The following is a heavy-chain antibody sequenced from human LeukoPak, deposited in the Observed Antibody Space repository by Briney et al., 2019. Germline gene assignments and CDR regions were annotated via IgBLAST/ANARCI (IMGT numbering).Heavy chain of an antibody. CDR2: ISRNGDRT. CDR3: AKLMCTDENYWYGMDV. J-gene: IGHJ6*02. D-gene: IGHD1-1*01. Sequence: GGSLRLSCVASGFTFSNYHMVWVRQAPGKGLESLSSISRNGDRTYYLDPVKGRFTISRDNSKNTLYLQVDSLRAEDTAIYYCAKLMCTDENYWYGMDVWGQGTTVTVSS. V-gene: IGHV3-23*01. CDR1: GFTFSNYH.